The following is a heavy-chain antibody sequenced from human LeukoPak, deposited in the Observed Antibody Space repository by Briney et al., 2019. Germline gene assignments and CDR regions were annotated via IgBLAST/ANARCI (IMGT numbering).Heavy chain of an antibody. CDR2: ISSSGSTI. Sequence: PGGSLRLSCAASGFTFSSYEINWVRQAPGKGLEWVSYISSSGSTIYYADSVKGRFTISRDNAKNSLYLQMNSLRAEDTAVYYCARALYDSLGRGGYFDSWGQGTLVTVSS. V-gene: IGHV3-48*03. CDR3: ARALYDSLGRGGYFDS. CDR1: GFTFSSYE. J-gene: IGHJ4*02. D-gene: IGHD2-15*01.